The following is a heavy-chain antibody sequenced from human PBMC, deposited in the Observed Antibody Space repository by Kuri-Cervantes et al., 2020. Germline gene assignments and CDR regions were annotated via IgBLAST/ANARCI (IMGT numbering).Heavy chain of an antibody. CDR1: GFTFNKYA. CDR3: AKSPYYYYYYMDV. V-gene: IGHV3-23*01. Sequence: GESLKISCAASGFTFNKYAMSWVRQAPGKGLEWVSSVTGSGGSTYYADSVKGRFTISRDNSKNTLYLQMNSLRAEDTAVFYCAKSPYYYYYYMDVWGKGTTVTVSS. CDR2: VTGSGGST. J-gene: IGHJ6*03.